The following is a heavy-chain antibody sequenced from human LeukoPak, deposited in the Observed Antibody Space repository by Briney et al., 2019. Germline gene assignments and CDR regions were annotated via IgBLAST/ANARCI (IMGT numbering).Heavy chain of an antibody. CDR1: GGSITSSHW. CDR2: VYHSGST. D-gene: IGHD6-13*01. CDR3: ARADYSSSWSHEYFYMDV. V-gene: IGHV4-4*02. J-gene: IGHJ6*03. Sequence: SETLSLTCAVSGGSITSSHWWTWVRQAPGQGLEWIGEVYHSGSTNYNPSLKSRVTMSVDTSKNQFSLNLRSVTAADTAVYYCARADYSSSWSHEYFYMDVWGKGTTVTVSS.